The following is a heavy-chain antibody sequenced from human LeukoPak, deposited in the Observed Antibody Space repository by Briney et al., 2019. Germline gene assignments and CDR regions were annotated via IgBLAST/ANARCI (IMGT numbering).Heavy chain of an antibody. CDR2: INAGNGNT. D-gene: IGHD7-27*01. V-gene: IGHV1-3*01. CDR3: ARNWGFGWFDP. CDR1: GYTFTSYA. Sequence: ASVKVSCKASGYTFTSYAMHWVRQAPGQRLEWMGWINAGNGNTRYSQKFQGRVTITRDTSASTAYIELSSLRSEDTAVYYCARNWGFGWFDPWGQGTLVTVSS. J-gene: IGHJ5*02.